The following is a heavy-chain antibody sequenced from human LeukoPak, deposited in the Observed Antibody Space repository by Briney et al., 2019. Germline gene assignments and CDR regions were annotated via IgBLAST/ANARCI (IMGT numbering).Heavy chain of an antibody. CDR2: MKQDGSEG. CDR3: ARDRGYSSFDY. J-gene: IGHJ4*02. D-gene: IGHD6-13*01. V-gene: IGHV3-7*01. CDR1: GFSFSSSW. Sequence: GGSLRLSCAASGFSFSSSWMNWVRQAPGKGLEWVASMKQDGSEGCYVDSVKGRFTISRDNAKNSLYLQMHSMSAEATAVYYCARDRGYSSFDYWGQGTLVTVSS.